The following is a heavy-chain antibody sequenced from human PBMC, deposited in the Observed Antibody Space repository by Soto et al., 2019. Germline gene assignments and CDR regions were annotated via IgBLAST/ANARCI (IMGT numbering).Heavy chain of an antibody. J-gene: IGHJ4*02. CDR3: ARGGAQISSLTTFDY. CDR1: GVSIRSYY. D-gene: IGHD1-26*01. V-gene: IGHV4-59*01. CDR2: IYYSGST. Sequence: PSETLSLTCTVSGVSIRSYYWSWIRQPPGKGLEWIGYIYYSGSTIYNPSLKSRVTMSVDTSKNQFSLKLSSVTPADTAVYLCARGGAQISSLTTFDYWRQGTLVTVSS.